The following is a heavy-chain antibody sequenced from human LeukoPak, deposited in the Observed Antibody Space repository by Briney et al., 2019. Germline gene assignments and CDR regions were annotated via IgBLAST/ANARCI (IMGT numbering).Heavy chain of an antibody. D-gene: IGHD6-13*01. CDR2: INHSGST. Sequence: SETLSLTCAVYGGSFSGYYWSWIRQPPGKGLEWIGEINHSGSTNYNPSLKSRVTISVDTSKNQFSLKLSSVTAADTAVYYCAGGATAAGLRFDYWGQGTLVTVSS. V-gene: IGHV4-34*01. CDR1: GGSFSGYY. J-gene: IGHJ4*02. CDR3: AGGATAAGLRFDY.